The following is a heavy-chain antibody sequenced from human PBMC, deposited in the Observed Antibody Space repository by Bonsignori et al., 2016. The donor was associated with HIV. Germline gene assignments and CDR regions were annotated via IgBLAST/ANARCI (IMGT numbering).Heavy chain of an antibody. CDR3: AKGSGSSGYY. CDR1: GFTFSDNS. J-gene: IGHJ4*02. D-gene: IGHD3-22*01. V-gene: IGHV3-11*05. CDR2: ISGSGSHT. Sequence: QVQLVESGGGLVKPGGSLRLSCAASGFTFSDNSMTWIRQAPGKGLEWVSYISGSGSHTNSADFARGRFIISRDNAKNSLYLQLNSLRAEDTAIYYCAKGSGSSGYYWGQGAL.